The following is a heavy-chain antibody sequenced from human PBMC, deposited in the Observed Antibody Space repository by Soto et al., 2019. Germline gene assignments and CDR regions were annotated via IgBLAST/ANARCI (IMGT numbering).Heavy chain of an antibody. V-gene: IGHV4-30-4*01. CDR2: IYYSGST. D-gene: IGHD5-18*01. CDR1: GGSISSGDYY. CDR3: ARATNVDTAMVFDY. J-gene: IGHJ4*02. Sequence: SETLSLTCTVSGGSISSGDYYWSWIRQPPGKGLEWIGYIYYSGSTYYNPSLKSRVTISVDTSKNQFSLKLSSVTAADTAVYYCARATNVDTAMVFDYWGQGTLVTVSS.